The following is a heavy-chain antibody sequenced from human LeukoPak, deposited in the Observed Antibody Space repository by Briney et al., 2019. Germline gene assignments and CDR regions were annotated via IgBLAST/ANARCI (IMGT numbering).Heavy chain of an antibody. CDR3: ARPLTPGSYDH. CDR2: IYHSGST. J-gene: IGHJ5*02. V-gene: IGHV4-30-2*01. D-gene: IGHD1-26*01. Sequence: SQTLSLTCAVSGGSISSGGYSWSWIRQPPGKGLEWIGYIYHSGSTYYNPSLKSRVTISVDRSKKQFFLKLTSMTAADTAIYYCARPLTPGSYDHWGQGTLVTVSS. CDR1: GGSISSGGYS.